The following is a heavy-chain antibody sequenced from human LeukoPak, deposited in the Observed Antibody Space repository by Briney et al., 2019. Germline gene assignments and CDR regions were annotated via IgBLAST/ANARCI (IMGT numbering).Heavy chain of an antibody. D-gene: IGHD1-7*01. J-gene: IGHJ5*02. Sequence: SETLSLTCTVSGGSISSGGYYWSWIRQHPGKGMEWIGYIYYSGSTYYNPSLKSRVTISVDTSKNQFSLKLSSVTAADTAVYYCARAAGTTFIWFDPWGQGTLVTVSS. CDR3: ARAAGTTFIWFDP. CDR2: IYYSGST. CDR1: GGSISSGGYY. V-gene: IGHV4-31*03.